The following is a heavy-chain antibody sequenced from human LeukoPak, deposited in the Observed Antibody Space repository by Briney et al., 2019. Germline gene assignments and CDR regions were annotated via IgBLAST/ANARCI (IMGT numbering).Heavy chain of an antibody. V-gene: IGHV4-34*01. CDR2: INHSGST. D-gene: IGHD5-24*01. Sequence: SETLSLTCTVSGGSLSSYYWSWIRQPPGKGLEWIGEINHSGSTNYNPSLKSRVTISVDTSKNQFSLKLSSVTAADTAVYYCARVSRRRDGYNYWGQGTLVTVSS. J-gene: IGHJ4*02. CDR3: ARVSRRRDGYNY. CDR1: GGSLSSYY.